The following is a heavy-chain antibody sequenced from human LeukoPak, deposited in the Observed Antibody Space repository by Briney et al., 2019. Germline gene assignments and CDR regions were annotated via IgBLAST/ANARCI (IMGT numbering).Heavy chain of an antibody. CDR2: ISYDGSNK. Sequence: GGSLRLSCATSGFTFSTYWMSWVRQAPGKGLEWVAVISYDGSNKYYADSVKGRFTISRDNSKNTLYLQMNSLRAEDTAVYYCASFYYDSSGYSYYFDYWGQGTLVTVSS. D-gene: IGHD3-22*01. J-gene: IGHJ4*02. V-gene: IGHV3-30*01. CDR1: GFTFSTYW. CDR3: ASFYYDSSGYSYYFDY.